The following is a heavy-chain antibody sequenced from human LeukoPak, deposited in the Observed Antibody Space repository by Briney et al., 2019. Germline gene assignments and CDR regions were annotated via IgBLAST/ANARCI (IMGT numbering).Heavy chain of an antibody. J-gene: IGHJ5*02. CDR3: ARVNRSGYDTDWFDP. Sequence: PSETLSLTCAVYGGSFSGYYWSWIRQPPGKGLEWIGEINHSGSTNYNPSLKSRVTISVDTSKNQFSLKLSSVTAADTAVYYCARVNRSGYDTDWFDPWGQGTLVTVSS. CDR2: INHSGST. V-gene: IGHV4-34*01. D-gene: IGHD5-12*01. CDR1: GGSFSGYY.